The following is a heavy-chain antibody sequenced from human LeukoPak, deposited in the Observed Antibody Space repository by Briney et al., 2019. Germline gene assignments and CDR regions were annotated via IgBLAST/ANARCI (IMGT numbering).Heavy chain of an antibody. D-gene: IGHD3-22*01. J-gene: IGHJ4*02. V-gene: IGHV4-39*01. CDR3: ARHRTIYYDSSGYWV. CDR2: MYYSGST. CDR1: GGSIRRSSYY. Sequence: SETLSLTCAVSGGSIRRSSYYWGWIRQPPGKGLEWIGSMYYSGSTYYNPSLKSRVTISVDTSKNQFSLKLSSATAADTAVYYCARHRTIYYDSSGYWVWGQGTLVTVSS.